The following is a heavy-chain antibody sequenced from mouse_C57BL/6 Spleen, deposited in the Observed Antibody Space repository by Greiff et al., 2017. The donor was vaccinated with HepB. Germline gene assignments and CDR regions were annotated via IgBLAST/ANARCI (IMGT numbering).Heavy chain of an antibody. V-gene: IGHV1-82*01. Sequence: QVQLQQSGPELVKPGASVKISCKASGYAFSSSWMNWVKQRPGKGLEWIGRIYPGDGDTNYNGKFKGKATLTADKSSSTAYMQLSSLTSEDSAVYFCARSFYDYDGDWGQGTLVTVAT. CDR3: ARSFYDYDGD. CDR1: GYAFSSSW. J-gene: IGHJ3*01. CDR2: IYPGDGDT. D-gene: IGHD2-4*01.